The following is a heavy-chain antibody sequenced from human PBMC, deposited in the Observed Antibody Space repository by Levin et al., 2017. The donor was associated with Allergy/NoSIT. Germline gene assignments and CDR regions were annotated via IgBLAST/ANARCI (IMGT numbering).Heavy chain of an antibody. CDR2: IYWDDDK. CDR3: AHRQGGFEVVTAIYFDY. D-gene: IGHD2-21*02. Sequence: SGPTLVKPTQTLTLTCTFSGFSLSTSGVGVGWIRQPPGKALEWLALIYWDDDKRYSPSLKSRLTITKDTSKNQVVLTMTNMDPVDTATYYCAHRQGGFEVVTAIYFDYWGQGTLVTVSS. CDR1: GFSLSTSGVG. J-gene: IGHJ4*02. V-gene: IGHV2-5*02.